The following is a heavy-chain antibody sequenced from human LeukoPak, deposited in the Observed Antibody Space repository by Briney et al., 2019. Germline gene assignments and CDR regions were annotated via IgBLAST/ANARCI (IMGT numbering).Heavy chain of an antibody. CDR1: GFTFSSYA. D-gene: IGHD3-10*01. J-gene: IGHJ4*02. CDR2: ISGSGGST. Sequence: GRSLRLSCAASGFTFSSYAMSWVRQAPGKGLEWVSAISGSGGSTYYADSVKGRFIISRDNSKNTLYLQMNSLRAEDTAVYYCAKDLIMGGDYWGQGTLVTVSS. CDR3: AKDLIMGGDY. V-gene: IGHV3-23*01.